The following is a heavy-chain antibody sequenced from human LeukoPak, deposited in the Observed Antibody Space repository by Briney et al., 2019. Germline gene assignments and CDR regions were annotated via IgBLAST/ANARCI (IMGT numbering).Heavy chain of an antibody. CDR2: IKQDGSEK. D-gene: IGHD6-13*01. J-gene: IGHJ4*02. V-gene: IGHV3-7*04. CDR3: ARRYSSSWYYFDY. Sequence: GGSLRLSCAASGFTFSRYWMSWVRQAPGKGLEWVANIKQDGSEKYYVDSVKGRFTISRDNAKNSLYLQMNSLRAEDTAVYYCARRYSSSWYYFDYWGQGTLVTVSS. CDR1: GFTFSRYW.